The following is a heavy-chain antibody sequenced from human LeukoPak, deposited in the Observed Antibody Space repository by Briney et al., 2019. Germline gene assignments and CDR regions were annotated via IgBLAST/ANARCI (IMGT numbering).Heavy chain of an antibody. CDR2: IYSGGST. CDR1: GFTVSSNY. CDR3: ARDRELRYFDWLPTPYYYYYGMDV. J-gene: IGHJ6*02. V-gene: IGHV3-66*02. Sequence: GGSLRLSCAASGFTVSSNYMSWVRQAPGKWLEWGSVIYSGGSTYYADSVKGRFTISRDNSKNTLYLQMNRLRAEDTAVYDCARDRELRYFDWLPTPYYYYYGMDVWGQGTTVTVSS. D-gene: IGHD3-9*01.